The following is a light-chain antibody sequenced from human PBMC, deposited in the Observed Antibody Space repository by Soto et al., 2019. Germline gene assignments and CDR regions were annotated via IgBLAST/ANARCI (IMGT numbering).Light chain of an antibody. CDR2: GAS. CDR1: QSVSSN. J-gene: IGKJ2*01. CDR3: QQYNNWPPYN. V-gene: IGKV3-15*01. Sequence: EIVMTQSPATLSVSPGERATLSCRASQSVSSNLAWYQQKPGQAPRLLIYGASTRATGIPARFSGSGSGTEFTLTFSSLQSEDFAVYYCQQYNNWPPYNFGQGTKLEIK.